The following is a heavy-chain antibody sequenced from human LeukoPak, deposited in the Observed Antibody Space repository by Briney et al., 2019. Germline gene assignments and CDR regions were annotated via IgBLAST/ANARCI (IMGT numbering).Heavy chain of an antibody. CDR2: VDYTGIT. V-gene: IGHV4-39*01. D-gene: IGHD6-13*01. CDR3: ARPSAAEGGMDV. CDR1: GGSISSSGYY. Sequence: PSETLSLTCTVSGGSISSSGYYWGWIRQPPGKGLEWIGSVDYTGITSHSPSLKSRVTISVDTSKNQFSLKVSSVSAADTAVYYCARPSAAEGGMDVWGQGTTVTVSS. J-gene: IGHJ6*02.